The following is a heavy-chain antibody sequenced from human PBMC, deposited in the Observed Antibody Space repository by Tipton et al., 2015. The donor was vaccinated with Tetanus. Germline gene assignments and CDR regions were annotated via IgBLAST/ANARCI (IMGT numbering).Heavy chain of an antibody. CDR1: GDSITSSKYS. CDR3: ARVKGTYNHYGLDV. J-gene: IGHJ6*02. CDR2: VYHTGST. V-gene: IGHV4-30-2*01. D-gene: IGHD3-10*01. Sequence: TLSLTCTVSGDSITSSKYSWNWIRQPPGKGLEWIGYVYHTGSTYYNPSLKSRVTISEDRSKNQISLRLRSVTAADTAVYYCARVKGTYNHYGLDVWGQGTTVTVAS.